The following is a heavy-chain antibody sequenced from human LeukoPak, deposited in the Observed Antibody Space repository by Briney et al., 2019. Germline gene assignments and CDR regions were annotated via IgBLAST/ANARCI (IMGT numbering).Heavy chain of an antibody. J-gene: IGHJ3*02. V-gene: IGHV3-48*02. CDR3: ARRPLGPLWWGAFDI. CDR2: ISSSSSTI. Sequence: GGSLRLSCAASGFTFSSYSMNWVRQAPGKGLEWVSYISSSSSTIYYADSVKGRFTISRDNAKNSLYLQMNSLRDEDTAVYYCARRPLGPLWWGAFDIWGQGTMVTVSS. CDR1: GFTFSSYS. D-gene: IGHD2-21*01.